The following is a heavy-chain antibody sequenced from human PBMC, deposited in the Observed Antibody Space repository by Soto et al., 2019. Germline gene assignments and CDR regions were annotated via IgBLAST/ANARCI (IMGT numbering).Heavy chain of an antibody. V-gene: IGHV4-59*08. CDR1: GGSISSYY. J-gene: IGHJ4*02. CDR2: IYYSGST. Sequence: SETLSLTCTCSGGSISSYYWSWIRQLPGKGLEWIGYIYYSGSTNYNPSLKSRVTISVDTSKNQFSLKLSSVTAADTAVYYCARQACSGGSCYFDYWGQGTLVTVSS. D-gene: IGHD2-15*01. CDR3: ARQACSGGSCYFDY.